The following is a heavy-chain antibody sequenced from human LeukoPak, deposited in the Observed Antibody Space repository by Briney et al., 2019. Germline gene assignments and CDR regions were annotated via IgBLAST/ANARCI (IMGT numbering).Heavy chain of an antibody. J-gene: IGHJ4*02. CDR3: ARVRNSYGYGY. CDR1: GGSFSGYY. CDR2: INHSGST. D-gene: IGHD5-18*01. Sequence: SETLSLTCAVYGGSFSGYYWSWIRQPPGKGLEWIGEINHSGSTNYNPSLKSRVTISVDTSKNQFSLKLSSVTAADTAVYYCARVRNSYGYGYWGQGTLVTVSS. V-gene: IGHV4-34*01.